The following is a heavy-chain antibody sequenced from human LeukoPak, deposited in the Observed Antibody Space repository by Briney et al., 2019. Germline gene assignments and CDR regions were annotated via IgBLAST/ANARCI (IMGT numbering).Heavy chain of an antibody. CDR1: GFTFTNFA. D-gene: IGHD6-25*01. J-gene: IGHJ5*02. CDR2: ITGDGAT. V-gene: IGHV3-23*01. Sequence: GGSLRLSCAVSGFTFTNFAMMWVRQAPGKGLQWVSSITGDGATYYADSVRGRFMLSRDTSKNTLYLQMNSLTAEDTALYFCAKGAAAGLVDWFDPWGQGILDTVSS. CDR3: AKGAAAGLVDWFDP.